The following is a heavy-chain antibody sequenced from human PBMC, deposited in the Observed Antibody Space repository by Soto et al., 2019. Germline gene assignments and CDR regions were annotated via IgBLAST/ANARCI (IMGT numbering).Heavy chain of an antibody. CDR1: GCSISSGGYY. CDR2: IYYSGST. V-gene: IGHV4-31*03. CDR3: ARDSYGNPYNWFDP. J-gene: IGHJ5*02. Sequence: SETLSLTCTVSGCSISSGGYYWSWIRQHPGKGLEWIGYIYYSGSTYYNPSLKSRVTISVDTSKNQFSLKLSSVTAADTAVYYCARDSYGNPYNWFDPWGQGTLVTVSS. D-gene: IGHD5-18*01.